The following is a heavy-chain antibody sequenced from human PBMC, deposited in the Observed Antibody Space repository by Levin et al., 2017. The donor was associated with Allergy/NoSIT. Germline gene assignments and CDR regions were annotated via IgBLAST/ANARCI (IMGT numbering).Heavy chain of an antibody. V-gene: IGHV3-23*01. J-gene: IGHJ4*02. CDR3: AKGVTIFGVVTHFDY. Sequence: GGSLRLSCAASGFTFSSYAMSWVRQAPGKGLEWVSAISGSGGSTYYADSVKGRFTISRDNSKNTLYLQMNSLRAEDTAVYYCAKGVTIFGVVTHFDYWGQGTLVTVSS. D-gene: IGHD3-3*01. CDR1: GFTFSSYA. CDR2: ISGSGGST.